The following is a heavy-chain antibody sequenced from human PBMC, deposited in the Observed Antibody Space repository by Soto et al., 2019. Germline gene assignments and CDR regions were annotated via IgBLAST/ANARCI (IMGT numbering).Heavy chain of an antibody. J-gene: IGHJ4*02. CDR1: GFTFSNAW. V-gene: IGHV3-15*01. CDR2: IKSKTDGGTT. D-gene: IGHD3-3*01. Sequence: GGSLRLSCAASGFTFSNAWMSWVRQAPGKGLEWVGRIKSKTDGGTTDYAAPVKGRFTISRDDSKNTLYLQMNSLKTEDTAVYYCTTGSRFLEWDPEYYSDYWGQGTLVTVSS. CDR3: TTGSRFLEWDPEYYSDY.